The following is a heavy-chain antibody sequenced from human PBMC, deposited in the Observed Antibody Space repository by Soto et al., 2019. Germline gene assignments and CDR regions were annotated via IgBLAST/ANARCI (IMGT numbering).Heavy chain of an antibody. Sequence: GGSLRLSCAASGFTFSNYAMHWVRQAPGKGLEWVAVMSYDGTITTYADSVKGRFTISRDNAKNTLYLQMNSLGVEDTAVYYCSYDTFGDKDFWGQRTPVTVSS. CDR1: GFTFSNYA. CDR2: MSYDGTIT. J-gene: IGHJ4*02. D-gene: IGHD3-9*01. CDR3: SYDTFGDKDF. V-gene: IGHV3-30*04.